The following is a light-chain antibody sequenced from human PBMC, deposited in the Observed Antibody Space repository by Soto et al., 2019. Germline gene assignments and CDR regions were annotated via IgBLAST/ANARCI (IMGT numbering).Light chain of an antibody. CDR1: QSVSSN. J-gene: IGKJ4*01. CDR3: QQYNNWPPGT. CDR2: GAS. Sequence: MTQSPSTLSASVGDRATLSCRASQSVSSNLAWYQQKPGQAPRLLIYGASTRATGIPARFSGSGSGTEFTLTISSLQSEDFAVYYCQQYNNWPPGTFGGGTKVDIK. V-gene: IGKV3-15*01.